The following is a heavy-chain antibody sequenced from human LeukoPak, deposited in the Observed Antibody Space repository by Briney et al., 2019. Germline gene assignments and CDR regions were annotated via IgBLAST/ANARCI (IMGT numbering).Heavy chain of an antibody. CDR2: INHSGST. D-gene: IGHD4-17*01. CDR1: GGSFSGYY. Sequence: SETLSLTCAVYGGSFSGYYWSWIRQPPGKGLEWIGEINHSGSTNYNPSLKSRVTISVDTSKNQFSLKLSSVTAADTAVYYCARRRGYYGDYSLPYWGQGTLVTVSS. J-gene: IGHJ4*02. CDR3: ARRRGYYGDYSLPY. V-gene: IGHV4-34*01.